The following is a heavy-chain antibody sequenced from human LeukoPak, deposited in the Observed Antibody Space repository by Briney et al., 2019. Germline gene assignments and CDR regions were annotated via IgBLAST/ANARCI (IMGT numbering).Heavy chain of an antibody. CDR2: ISSSSSYI. V-gene: IGHV3-21*01. Sequence: GGSLRLSCAASGFTFGSYSMNWVRQAPGKGLEWVSSISSSSSYIYYADSVKGRFTISRDNAKNSLYLQMNSLRAEDTAVYYCARDPPESPKRYFDYWGQGTLVTVSS. J-gene: IGHJ4*02. CDR1: GFTFGSYS. CDR3: ARDPPESPKRYFDY.